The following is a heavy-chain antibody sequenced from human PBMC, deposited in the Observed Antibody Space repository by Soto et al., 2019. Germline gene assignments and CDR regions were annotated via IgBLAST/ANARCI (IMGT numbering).Heavy chain of an antibody. V-gene: IGHV1-46*01. Sequence: GASVKVSCKASGYTFTSYYMHWVRQAPGQGLEWMGIINPSGGSTSYAQKFQGRVTMTRDTSTSTVYMELSSLRSEDTAVYYCARDQRFFGFYYDSSGTKYGMDVWGQGTTVTVSS. J-gene: IGHJ6*02. CDR2: INPSGGST. CDR3: ARDQRFFGFYYDSSGTKYGMDV. D-gene: IGHD3-22*01. CDR1: GYTFTSYY.